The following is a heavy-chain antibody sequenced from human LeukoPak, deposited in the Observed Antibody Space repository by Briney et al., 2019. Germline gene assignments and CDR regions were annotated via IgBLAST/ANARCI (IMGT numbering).Heavy chain of an antibody. CDR3: ARVRHGDDTPFDP. CDR2: IYYSGST. Sequence: SETLSLTCTVSGGSISSYYWSWIRQPPGKGLEWIGYIYYSGSTNYNPSLKSRVTISVDTSKNQFSLKLSSVTAADTAVYYCARVRHGDDTPFDPWGQGTLVTVSS. D-gene: IGHD4-17*01. CDR1: GGSISSYY. J-gene: IGHJ5*02. V-gene: IGHV4-59*01.